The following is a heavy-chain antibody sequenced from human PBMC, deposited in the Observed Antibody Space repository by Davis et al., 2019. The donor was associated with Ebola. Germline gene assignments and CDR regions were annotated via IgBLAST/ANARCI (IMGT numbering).Heavy chain of an antibody. CDR2: IYYSEST. J-gene: IGHJ4*02. CDR1: AGSISSYY. V-gene: IGHV4-59*01. CDR3: ARWGAAHPGDY. D-gene: IGHD6-6*01. Sequence: SETLSLTCTVSAGSISSYYWSWIRQPPGKGLEWIGYIYYSESTNYNPSLKSRVTISVDTSKNQFSLKLSSVTAADTAVYYCARWGAAHPGDYWGQGTLVTVSS.